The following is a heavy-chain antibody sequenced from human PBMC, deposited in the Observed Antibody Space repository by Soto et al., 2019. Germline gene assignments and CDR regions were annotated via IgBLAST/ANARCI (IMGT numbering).Heavy chain of an antibody. Sequence: QVQLQESGPGLVKPSQTLSLTCTVSGDSFSSGDYKWSWIRQPPGKGLEWIGYTYYSGYNYNNPSLKSRLTMSVDTSKNQFSLKLSSVTAADTAVYYCATSGDYVAFDYWGQGTLVTVS. CDR2: TYYSGYN. CDR3: ATSGDYVAFDY. CDR1: GDSFSSGDYK. V-gene: IGHV4-30-4*01. D-gene: IGHD4-17*01. J-gene: IGHJ4*02.